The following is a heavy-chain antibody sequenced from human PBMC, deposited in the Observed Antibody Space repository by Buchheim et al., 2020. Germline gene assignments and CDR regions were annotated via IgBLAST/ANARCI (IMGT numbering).Heavy chain of an antibody. CDR1: GFTFSSYA. J-gene: IGHJ4*02. CDR2: ISYDGSNK. D-gene: IGHD3-16*02. Sequence: QVQLVESGGGMVQPGRSLRLSCAASGFTFSSYAMHWVRQAPGKGLEWVAVISYDGSNKYYADSVKGRFTISRDNSKNTLYLQMNSLRAEDTAVYYCARAYYDYIWGSYRYPDYWGQGTL. CDR3: ARAYYDYIWGSYRYPDY. V-gene: IGHV3-30*04.